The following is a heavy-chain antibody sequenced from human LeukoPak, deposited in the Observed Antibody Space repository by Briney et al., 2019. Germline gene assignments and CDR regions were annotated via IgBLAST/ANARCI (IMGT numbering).Heavy chain of an antibody. Sequence: PSETLSLTCTVSGGSVSSSRYYWGWIRQPPGKGLEWIGSIYYSGSTYYNPSLKSRVTISVDTSKNQFSLKLSSVTAADTAVYYCARIRDGYIYYWGQGTLVTVSS. D-gene: IGHD5-24*01. CDR3: ARIRDGYIYY. V-gene: IGHV4-39*07. CDR1: GGSVSSSRYY. J-gene: IGHJ4*02. CDR2: IYYSGST.